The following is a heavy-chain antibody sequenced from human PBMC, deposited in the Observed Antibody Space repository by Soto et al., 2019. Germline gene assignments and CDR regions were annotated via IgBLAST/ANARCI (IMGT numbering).Heavy chain of an antibody. J-gene: IGHJ4*02. V-gene: IGHV1-18*01. CDR1: GYAFTTYG. CDR2: ISAHNGNT. Sequence: QVHLVQSGAEVKKPGASVKVSCKGSGYAFTTYGITWVRQAPGQGLEWMGCISAHNGNTNYAQKLQGRVNVTRDTSTSTAYMELRSLRSDDTAVYYCARGRYGDYWGQGALVTVSS. CDR3: ARGRYGDY. D-gene: IGHD1-1*01.